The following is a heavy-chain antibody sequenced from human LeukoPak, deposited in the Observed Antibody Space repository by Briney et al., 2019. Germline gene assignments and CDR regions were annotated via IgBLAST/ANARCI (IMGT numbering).Heavy chain of an antibody. D-gene: IGHD3-10*01. CDR2: ISDSGSTI. V-gene: IGHV3-11*01. CDR3: AREMEGDYGSGTFFDL. CDR1: EFVFSDYY. J-gene: IGHJ4*02. Sequence: KSGGSPRLSCAASEFVFSDYYMSWIRQAPGKGLEWVSYISDSGSTIYYADSVKGRFTISRDNVKNSLYLQMNGLRAEDTAVYYCAREMEGDYGSGTFFDLWGQGNMVTVSS.